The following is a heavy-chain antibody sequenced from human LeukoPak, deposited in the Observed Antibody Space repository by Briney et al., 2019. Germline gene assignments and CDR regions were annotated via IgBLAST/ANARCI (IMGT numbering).Heavy chain of an antibody. J-gene: IGHJ1*01. CDR3: ARDEVQPDYYGSGSYSLEYFHH. CDR2: IYYGGNA. CDR1: GGAISSGENC. V-gene: IGHV4-30-4*08. Sequence: PSETLSLTCTVSGGAISSGENCWNWIRQSPGKGLEWIGYIYYGGNAKYNPSLKSRLTISVDASKNQFSLKLSSVTAADTAVYYCARDEVQPDYYGSGSYSLEYFHHWGQGILVTVSS. D-gene: IGHD3-10*01.